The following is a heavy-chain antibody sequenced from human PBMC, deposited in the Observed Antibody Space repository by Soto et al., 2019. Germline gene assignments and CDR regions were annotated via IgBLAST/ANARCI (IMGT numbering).Heavy chain of an antibody. Sequence: GGSLRLSCAASGFTFSSYAMSWVRQAPGKGLEWVSAISGSGGSTYYADSVKGRFTISRDNSKNTLYLQMNSLRAEDTAVYYCAKGSVQLWLAGYYYYYMDVWGKGTTVTV. CDR3: AKGSVQLWLAGYYYYYMDV. J-gene: IGHJ6*03. CDR2: ISGSGGST. CDR1: GFTFSSYA. D-gene: IGHD5-18*01. V-gene: IGHV3-23*01.